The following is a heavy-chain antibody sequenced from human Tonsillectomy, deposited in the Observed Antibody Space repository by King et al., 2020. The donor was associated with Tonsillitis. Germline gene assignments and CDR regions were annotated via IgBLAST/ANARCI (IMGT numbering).Heavy chain of an antibody. V-gene: IGHV3-33*08. CDR1: GFRFSYNG. CDR2: LWYDGSTK. Sequence: VQLVESGGGVVQPGRSLRLSCAASGFRFSYNGMHWVRQAPGKGLEWVAHLWYDGSTKYYVDSVKGRFTISRDNSKNTVYLQMDSLRVEDTALYYCSGGMGAGKQLPYMDVWGKGTTVTVSS. J-gene: IGHJ6*03. D-gene: IGHD1-1*01. CDR3: SGGMGAGKQLPYMDV.